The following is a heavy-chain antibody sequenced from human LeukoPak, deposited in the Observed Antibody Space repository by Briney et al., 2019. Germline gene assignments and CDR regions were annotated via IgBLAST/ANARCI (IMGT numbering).Heavy chain of an antibody. V-gene: IGHV4-34*01. Sequence: SETLSLTCAVYGGSFSGYYWSWIRQPPGKGLEWIGEINHSGSTNYNPSLKSRVTISVDTSKNQFSLKLSPVTAADTAVYYCARFMVRGATYYFDYWGQGTLVTVSS. CDR3: ARFMVRGATYYFDY. CDR1: GGSFSGYY. CDR2: INHSGST. D-gene: IGHD3-10*01. J-gene: IGHJ4*02.